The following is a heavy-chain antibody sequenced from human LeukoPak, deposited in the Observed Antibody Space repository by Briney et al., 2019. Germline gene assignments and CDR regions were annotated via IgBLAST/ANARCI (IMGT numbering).Heavy chain of an antibody. D-gene: IGHD4-11*01. Sequence: ASVKVSCKASGYTFTGYYMRWVRQAPGQGLEWVAWINPNSGGTNYAQKFQGGVTMTRDTSIGTADLELSRLISDDTAVYYCARTTAPRYAFDIWGQGTMVTVSS. CDR2: INPNSGGT. CDR1: GYTFTGYY. J-gene: IGHJ3*02. CDR3: ARTTAPRYAFDI. V-gene: IGHV1-2*02.